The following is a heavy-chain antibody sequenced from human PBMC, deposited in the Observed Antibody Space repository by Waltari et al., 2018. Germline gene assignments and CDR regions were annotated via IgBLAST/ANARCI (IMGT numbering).Heavy chain of an antibody. Sequence: EVQLVESGGGLIQPGGSLRLSCAVSGFTVGNNYMSWVRQAPGKGLEWTSRICSGGGIHYADSVKGRFTISRDSSKNTLYLQMNSLRVEDTAVYYCARDPPGVAVSGKGWGQGTLVTVSS. CDR3: ARDPPGVAVSGKG. CDR2: ICSGGGI. CDR1: GFTVGNNY. J-gene: IGHJ4*02. V-gene: IGHV3-53*01. D-gene: IGHD6-19*01.